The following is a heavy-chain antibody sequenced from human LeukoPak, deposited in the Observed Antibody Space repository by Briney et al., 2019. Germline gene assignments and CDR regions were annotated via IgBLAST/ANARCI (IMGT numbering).Heavy chain of an antibody. D-gene: IGHD7-27*01. CDR2: ISGSGGST. Sequence: GGSLRLSCAASGFTFSSYAMSWVRQAPGKGLEWVSAISGSGGSTYYAGSVKGRFTISRDNSKNTLYLQMNSLRAEDTAVYYCAKDREGRVTGVPYYYYGMDVWGQGTTVTVSS. V-gene: IGHV3-23*01. CDR1: GFTFSSYA. CDR3: AKDREGRVTGVPYYYYGMDV. J-gene: IGHJ6*02.